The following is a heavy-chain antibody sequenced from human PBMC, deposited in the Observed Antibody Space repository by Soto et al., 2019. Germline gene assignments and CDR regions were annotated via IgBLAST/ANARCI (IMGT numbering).Heavy chain of an antibody. CDR2: ISHDGSKQ. Sequence: QVQVVESGGGVVQPGRSLRLSCAASGFNFSNYNMHWVRQAPGKGLECVAIISHDGSKQYSAGSVKGRFTISRDNAKNILFLQMDSLRAEDTAVYHCATGLKYGTLDQWGQGTLVRVS. J-gene: IGHJ4*02. CDR3: ATGLKYGTLDQ. D-gene: IGHD1-1*01. CDR1: GFNFSNYN. V-gene: IGHV3-30*03.